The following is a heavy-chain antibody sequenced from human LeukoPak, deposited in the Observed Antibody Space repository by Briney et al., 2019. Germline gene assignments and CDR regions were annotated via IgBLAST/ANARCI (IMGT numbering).Heavy chain of an antibody. V-gene: IGHV3-9*01. Sequence: GGSLRLSCAASGFTFSGYSMNWVRQAPGKGLEWVSGISWNSGSIGYADSVKGRFTISRDNAKNSLYLQMNSLRAEDTALYYCAKDIGQWQTVNPYWGQGTLVTVSS. CDR3: AKDIGQWQTVNPY. CDR1: GFTFSGYS. J-gene: IGHJ4*02. CDR2: ISWNSGSI. D-gene: IGHD6-19*01.